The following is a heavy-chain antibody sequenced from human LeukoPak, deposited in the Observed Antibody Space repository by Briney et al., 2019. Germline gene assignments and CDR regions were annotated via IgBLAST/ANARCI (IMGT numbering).Heavy chain of an antibody. V-gene: IGHV1-46*01. Sequence: GASVKVSCKASGYTFTAYHMHWVRQAPGQGLEWMGIINPNDGSTNYAQRFQGRVTMTRDRSTSTVCMELSSLRAEDTAVYYYARGTQIDSSVYYAGHFDYWGQGTLVTVSS. CDR1: GYTFTAYH. CDR2: INPNDGST. D-gene: IGHD3-22*01. J-gene: IGHJ4*02. CDR3: ARGTQIDSSVYYAGHFDY.